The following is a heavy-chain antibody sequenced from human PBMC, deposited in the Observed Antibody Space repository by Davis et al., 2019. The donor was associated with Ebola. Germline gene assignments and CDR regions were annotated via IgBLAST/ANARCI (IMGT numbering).Heavy chain of an antibody. J-gene: IGHJ4*02. CDR2: ISYDGNTI. D-gene: IGHD3-9*01. CDR3: ARWYYDVLTGCLDY. V-gene: IGHV3-30-3*01. Sequence: PGGSLRLSCVGSGFIFSTYTMHWVRQTPGKGLEWVAVISYDGNTISYADSVKGRFTISRDNSNNTLYLQMNSLRAEDTAVYYCARWYYDVLTGCLDYWGQGTLVTVSS. CDR1: GFIFSTYT.